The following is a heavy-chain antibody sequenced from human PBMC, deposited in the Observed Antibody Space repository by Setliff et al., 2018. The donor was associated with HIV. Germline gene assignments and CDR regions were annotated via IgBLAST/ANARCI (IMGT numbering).Heavy chain of an antibody. Sequence: GSLRLSCAISGFNVSANYLSWVRQAPGKGLEWVGRIKSKTDGGTTDYAAPVKDRFTISRDDSRNTLYLHMNSLKIEDTAVYFCTTTDPYYYDSSGYYKPRYYYYLDVWGKGTTVTVSS. CDR3: TTTDPYYYDSSGYYKPRYYYYLDV. J-gene: IGHJ6*03. CDR1: GFNVSANY. V-gene: IGHV3-15*01. CDR2: IKSKTDGGTT. D-gene: IGHD3-22*01.